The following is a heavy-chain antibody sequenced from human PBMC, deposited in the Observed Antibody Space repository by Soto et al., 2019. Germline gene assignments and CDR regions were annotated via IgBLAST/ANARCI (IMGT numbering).Heavy chain of an antibody. CDR1: GDAFCRYA. CDR2: FIPILGTP. Sequence: SVKVSCKASGDAFCRYAISWVRQAPGQGLEWMGGFIPILGTPNYGQKFQGRVTITADKSTSTAYMELSSLRSEDTAVYYCARERSRSDRSAYYRPDYWGQGTLVTVSS. CDR3: ARERSRSDRSAYYRPDY. D-gene: IGHD3-22*01. J-gene: IGHJ4*02. V-gene: IGHV1-69*10.